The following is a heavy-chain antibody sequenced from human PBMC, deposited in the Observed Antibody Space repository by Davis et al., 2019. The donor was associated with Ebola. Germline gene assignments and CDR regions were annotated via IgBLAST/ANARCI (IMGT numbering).Heavy chain of an antibody. Sequence: GESLKISCAASGFTFSSYGMHWVRQAPGKGLEWVAVIWYDGSNKYYADSVKGRFTISRDNSKNTLYLQMNSLRAEDTAVYYCAREVGAVAENYFDYWGQGTLVTVSS. CDR2: IWYDGSNK. CDR1: GFTFSSYG. CDR3: AREVGAVAENYFDY. J-gene: IGHJ4*02. D-gene: IGHD6-19*01. V-gene: IGHV3-33*01.